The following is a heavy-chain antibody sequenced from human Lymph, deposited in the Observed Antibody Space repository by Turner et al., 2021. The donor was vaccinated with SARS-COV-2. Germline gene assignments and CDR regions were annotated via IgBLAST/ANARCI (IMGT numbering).Heavy chain of an antibody. D-gene: IGHD4-17*01. CDR3: ARDIPTTADYFDY. J-gene: IGHJ4*02. Sequence: VQLVESGGGLVKPGGSLRLSCAASGFTFSTYSMNWVRQAPGKGLEWISSMSSSSSYIYYADSVKGRFTISRDDAKNSLYLQMNSLRAEDTAVYYCARDIPTTADYFDYWGQGTLVTVSS. CDR2: MSSSSSYI. V-gene: IGHV3-21*01. CDR1: GFTFSTYS.